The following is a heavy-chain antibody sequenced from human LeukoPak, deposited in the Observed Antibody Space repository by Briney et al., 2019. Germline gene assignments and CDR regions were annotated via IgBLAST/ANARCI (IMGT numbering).Heavy chain of an antibody. D-gene: IGHD6-19*01. CDR1: GYTFTGYY. CDR2: INPNSGGT. CDR3: ARDLGYSSGWPYDAFDI. Sequence: GASVKVSCKASGYTFTGYYMHWVRQAPGQGLEWMGWINPNSGGTNYAQKFQGRVTMTRDTSISTAYMELSRLRSDDTAVYYCARDLGYSSGWPYDAFDIWGQGTMVTVSS. J-gene: IGHJ3*02. V-gene: IGHV1-2*02.